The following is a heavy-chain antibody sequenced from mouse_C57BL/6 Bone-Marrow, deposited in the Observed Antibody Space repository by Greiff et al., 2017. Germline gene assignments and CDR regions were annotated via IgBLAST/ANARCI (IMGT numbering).Heavy chain of an antibody. D-gene: IGHD1-1*01. J-gene: IGHJ2*01. V-gene: IGHV1-26*01. CDR1: GYTFTDYY. CDR3: ARRVGSNYVDY. CDR2: INPNNGGT. Sequence: LMEPGASVKISCKASGYTFTDYYMNWVKQSHGKSLEWIGDINPNNGGTSYNQKFKGKATLTVDKSSSTAYMELRSLTSEDSAVYYCARRVGSNYVDYWGQGTTLTVSS.